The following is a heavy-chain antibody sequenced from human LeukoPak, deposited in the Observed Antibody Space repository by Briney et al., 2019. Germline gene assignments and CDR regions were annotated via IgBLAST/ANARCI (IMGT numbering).Heavy chain of an antibody. V-gene: IGHV1-69*04. Sequence: SVKVSCKASGGTFSSYAISWVRQAPGQGLEWMGRIIPILGIANYAQKFQGRVTITADKSTSTAYMELSSLRSEDTAVYYCARGKAIVVVTAPSPIAVGMDVWGQGATVTVSS. J-gene: IGHJ6*02. CDR3: ARGKAIVVVTAPSPIAVGMDV. D-gene: IGHD2-21*02. CDR1: GGTFSSYA. CDR2: IIPILGIA.